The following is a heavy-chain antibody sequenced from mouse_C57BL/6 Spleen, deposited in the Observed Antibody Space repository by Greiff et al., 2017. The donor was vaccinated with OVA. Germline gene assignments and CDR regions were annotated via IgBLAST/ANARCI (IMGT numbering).Heavy chain of an antibody. CDR3: ARYGSSLWFAY. CDR2: IDPSDSYT. J-gene: IGHJ3*01. CDR1: GYTFTSYW. V-gene: IGHV1-50*01. Sequence: LVESGAELVKPGASVKLSCKASGYTFTSYWMQWVKQRPGQGLEWIGEIDPSDSYTNYNQKFKGKATLTVDTSSSTAYMQLSSLTSEDSAVYYCARYGSSLWFAYWGQGTLVTVSA. D-gene: IGHD1-1*01.